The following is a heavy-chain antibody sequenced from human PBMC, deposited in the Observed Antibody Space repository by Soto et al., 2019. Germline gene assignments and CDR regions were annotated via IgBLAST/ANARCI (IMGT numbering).Heavy chain of an antibody. Sequence: GGSLRLSCAASGFTFSSYAMSWVRQAPGKGLEWVSAISGSGGSTYYADSVKGRFTISRDNSKNTLYLQMNSLRAEDTAVYYCAKLVVVNGIRKRERGHFDYWGQGTLVTVSS. CDR1: GFTFSSYA. CDR3: AKLVVVNGIRKRERGHFDY. D-gene: IGHD1-1*01. V-gene: IGHV3-23*01. CDR2: ISGSGGST. J-gene: IGHJ4*02.